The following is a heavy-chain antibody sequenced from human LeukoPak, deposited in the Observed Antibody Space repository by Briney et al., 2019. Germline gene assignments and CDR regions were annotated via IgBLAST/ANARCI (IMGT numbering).Heavy chain of an antibody. D-gene: IGHD3-16*02. J-gene: IGHJ6*02. CDR2: ISYDGSNK. CDR1: GFTFSSYA. V-gene: IGHV3-30-3*01. CDR3: ARGGSYRLGYYGMDV. Sequence: GGSLRLSCAASGFTFSSYAMHWVRQAPGKGLEWVAVISYDGSNKYYADSVKGRFTISRDNSKNTLYLKMNSLRAEDTAVYYCARGGSYRLGYYGMDVWGQGTTVTVSS.